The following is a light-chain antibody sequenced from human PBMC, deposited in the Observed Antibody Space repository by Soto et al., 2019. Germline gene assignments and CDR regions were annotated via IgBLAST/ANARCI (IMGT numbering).Light chain of an antibody. CDR1: SSDIGGYNY. V-gene: IGLV2-14*03. Sequence: QPVLTQPASVSGSPGQSITISCTGSSSDIGGYNYVTWYQHHPGKAPKLMIYDVSNRPSGVSNRFSGSKSGNTASLTISGLQAEDEADYYCSSYRSSRSSVFGTGTKLTVL. CDR3: SSYRSSRSSV. J-gene: IGLJ1*01. CDR2: DVS.